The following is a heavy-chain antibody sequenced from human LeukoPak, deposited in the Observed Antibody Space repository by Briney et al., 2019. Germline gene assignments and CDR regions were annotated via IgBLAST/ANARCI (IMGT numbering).Heavy chain of an antibody. V-gene: IGHV4-30-4*01. CDR3: ASSIVRGVNDC. Sequence: SETLSLTCTVSGGSISSRDYYWSWIRQPPGKGLEWIGYIYYSGSTYYNPSLKSRVAISVDTSKNQFSLKLTSVTAADTAVYYCASSIVRGVNDCWGQGTLVTVSS. J-gene: IGHJ4*02. CDR1: GGSISSRDYY. CDR2: IYYSGST. D-gene: IGHD3-10*01.